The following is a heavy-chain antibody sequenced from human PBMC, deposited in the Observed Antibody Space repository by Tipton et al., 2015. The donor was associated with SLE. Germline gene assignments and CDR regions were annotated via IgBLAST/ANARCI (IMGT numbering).Heavy chain of an antibody. Sequence: FTISRDNAKNSPYLQMNSLRAEDTAVYYCARDGFLEWLLLGDFDYWGQGTLVTVSS. D-gene: IGHD3-3*01. J-gene: IGHJ4*02. V-gene: IGHV3-11*01. CDR3: ARDGFLEWLLLGDFDY.